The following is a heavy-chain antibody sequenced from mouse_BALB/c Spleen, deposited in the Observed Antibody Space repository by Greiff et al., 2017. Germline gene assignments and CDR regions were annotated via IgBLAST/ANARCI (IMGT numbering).Heavy chain of an antibody. CDR3: AREYGNYGGAWFAY. CDR1: GYTFTSYT. V-gene: IGHV1-4*02. Sequence: VQLQQSAAELARPGASVKMSCKASGYTFTSYTMPWVKQRPGQGLEWIGYINPSSGYTEYIQKFKDKTTLTADKSSSTAYMQLSSLTSEDTAVYYCAREYGNYGGAWFAYWGQGTLVTVSA. CDR2: INPSSGYT. D-gene: IGHD2-10*02. J-gene: IGHJ3*01.